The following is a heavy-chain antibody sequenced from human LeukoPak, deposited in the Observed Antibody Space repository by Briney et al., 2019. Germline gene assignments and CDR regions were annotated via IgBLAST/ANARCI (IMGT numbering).Heavy chain of an antibody. CDR1: GYTFTSYG. J-gene: IGHJ3*02. V-gene: IGHV1-18*01. Sequence: ASVKVSCKASGYTFTSYGISWVRQAPGQGLEWMGWISAYNGNTNYAQKLQGRVTMTTDTSTSTAYMELRSLRSDDTAVYYCAREIGYGDYPHASDIWGQGTMVTVSS. CDR3: AREIGYGDYPHASDI. D-gene: IGHD4-17*01. CDR2: ISAYNGNT.